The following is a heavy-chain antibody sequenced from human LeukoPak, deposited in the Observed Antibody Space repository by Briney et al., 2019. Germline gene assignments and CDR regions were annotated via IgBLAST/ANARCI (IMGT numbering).Heavy chain of an antibody. V-gene: IGHV4-39*01. D-gene: IGHD1-1*01. Sequence: SETLSLTRTVSGGPISTESYFWGWVRQPPGMELVWIGNIYYSGSTYYNQSLKSRLTISVDTSKNRFSLRLTSVTAADTAVYYCARQVATGPYYYYFMDVWGKGTTVTVSS. CDR2: IYYSGST. J-gene: IGHJ6*03. CDR3: ARQVATGPYYYYFMDV. CDR1: GGPISTESYF.